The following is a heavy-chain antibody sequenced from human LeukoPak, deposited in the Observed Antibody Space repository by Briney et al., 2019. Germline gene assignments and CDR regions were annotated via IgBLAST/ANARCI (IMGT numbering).Heavy chain of an antibody. CDR3: ARESGSYLWRSWLNP. D-gene: IGHD3-16*01. J-gene: IGHJ5*02. Sequence: TSETLSLTCTVSGASISTNSYYWGWIRQPPGKGLEWIGSIYYSGSTYYNPSLKSRVTISVDTSKNQFSLKLNSVTAADTAVYYCARESGSYLWRSWLNPWGQGTLVTVSS. CDR2: IYYSGST. CDR1: GASISTNSYY. V-gene: IGHV4-39*07.